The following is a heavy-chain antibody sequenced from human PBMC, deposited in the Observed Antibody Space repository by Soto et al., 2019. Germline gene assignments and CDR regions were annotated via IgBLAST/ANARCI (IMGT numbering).Heavy chain of an antibody. CDR1: GFTLSTYA. CDR2: IGTSGSYI. J-gene: IGHJ4*02. Sequence: PGGSLRLSCAASGFTLSTYAMSWVRQAPGKGLEWVSSIGTSGSYIYDTDSVKGRFTISRDNTKDSLYLQMNSLRAEDTAIYYSARGSAFMGFAYWGQGTPVTVSS. V-gene: IGHV3-21*01. CDR3: ARGSAFMGFAY. D-gene: IGHD3-10*01.